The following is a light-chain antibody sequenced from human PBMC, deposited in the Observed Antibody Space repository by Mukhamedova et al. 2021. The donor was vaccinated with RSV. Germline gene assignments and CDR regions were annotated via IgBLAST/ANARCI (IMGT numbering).Light chain of an antibody. CDR2: GNS. Sequence: EYMGTISCTGSSSNIGAGYDVHWYQQLPGTAPKLLIYGNSNRPSGVPDRFSGSKSGTSASLAITGLQAEDEADYYCQSYDSSLSGHVVFG. CDR1: SSNIGAGYD. V-gene: IGLV1-40*01. CDR3: QSYDSSLSGHVV. J-gene: IGLJ2*01.